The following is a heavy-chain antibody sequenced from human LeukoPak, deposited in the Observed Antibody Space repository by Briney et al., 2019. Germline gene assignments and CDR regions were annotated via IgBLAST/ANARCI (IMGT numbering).Heavy chain of an antibody. J-gene: IGHJ4*02. D-gene: IGHD3-22*01. V-gene: IGHV4-4*07. CDR3: ARDSGDSSGYYYYFDY. Sequence: PSETLSLTCTVSGGSISSYYWSWIRQPAGKGLEWIGRIYTSGSTNYNPSLKSRVTMSVDTSKNQFSLKLSSVTAADTAVYYCARDSGDSSGYYYYFDYWGQGTLVTVSS. CDR2: IYTSGST. CDR1: GGSISSYY.